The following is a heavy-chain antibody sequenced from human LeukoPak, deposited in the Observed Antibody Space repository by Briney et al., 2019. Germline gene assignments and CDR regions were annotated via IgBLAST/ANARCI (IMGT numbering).Heavy chain of an antibody. CDR1: GFTFSSDW. V-gene: IGHV3-7*05. CDR3: AKGTRLDFDY. J-gene: IGHJ4*02. CDR2: IKQDGSEI. Sequence: TGGSLRLSCAGPGFTFSSDWMGWVRQAPGKGLEWVANIKQDGSEIYCVDAVKGRFTISRDNAKNSVYLQMNSLRAEDTAVYYCAKGTRLDFDYWGQGTLVTVSS. D-gene: IGHD1-7*01.